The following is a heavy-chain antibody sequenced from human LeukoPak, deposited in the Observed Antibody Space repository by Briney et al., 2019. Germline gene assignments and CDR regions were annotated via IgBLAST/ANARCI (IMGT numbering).Heavy chain of an antibody. V-gene: IGHV3-33*01. CDR2: IWYDGSNK. D-gene: IGHD3-10*01. CDR3: ASSTHYYYGSGSYGTSGY. Sequence: GGSLRLSCAASGFTFSSYGMHWVRQAPGKGLEWVAVIWYDGSNKYYADSVKGRFTISRDNSKNTLYLQMNSLRAEDTAVYYCASSTHYYYGSGSYGTSGYWGQGTLVTVSS. CDR1: GFTFSSYG. J-gene: IGHJ4*02.